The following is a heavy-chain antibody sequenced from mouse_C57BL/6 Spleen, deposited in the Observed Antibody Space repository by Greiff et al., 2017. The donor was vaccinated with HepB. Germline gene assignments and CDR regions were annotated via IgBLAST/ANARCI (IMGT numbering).Heavy chain of an antibody. CDR1: GYTFTSYW. CDR3: ARGYYGSRGNYFDY. CDR2: IDPSDSET. J-gene: IGHJ2*01. Sequence: QVQLQQPGAELVRPGSSVKLSCKASGYTFTSYWMHWVKQRPIQGLEWIGNIDPSDSETHYNQKFKDKATLTVDKSSSTAYMQLSSLTSEDSAVYYCARGYYGSRGNYFDYWGQGTTLTVSS. D-gene: IGHD1-1*01. V-gene: IGHV1-52*01.